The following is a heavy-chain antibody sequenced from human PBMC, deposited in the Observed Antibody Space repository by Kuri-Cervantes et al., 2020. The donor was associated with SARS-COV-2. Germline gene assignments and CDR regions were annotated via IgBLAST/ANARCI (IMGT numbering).Heavy chain of an antibody. J-gene: IGHJ4*02. CDR3: AKEGFFYGSGRHFDY. V-gene: IGHV3-23*01. CDR1: GFTFSSYA. CDR2: ISGSGGST. D-gene: IGHD3-10*01. Sequence: GESLKISCAASGFTFSSYAMSWVRQAPGKGLDWVSAISGSGGSTYYADSVKSRFTIYRDNSKNTLYLQMNSLRAEDTAVYYCAKEGFFYGSGRHFDYWGQGTLVTVSS.